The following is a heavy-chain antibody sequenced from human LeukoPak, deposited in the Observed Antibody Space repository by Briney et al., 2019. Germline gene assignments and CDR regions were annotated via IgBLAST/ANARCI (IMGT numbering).Heavy chain of an antibody. CDR3: TTRRFYGSATGWFDP. J-gene: IGHJ5*02. Sequence: SVKVSCKVSGYSVSELSMQWVRQAPGKGLEWMGGFDPDQGETIYAQKFQGRVTMSEDTSTDTAYMEVRSLRFEDTAVYYCTTRRFYGSATGWFDPWGQGTLVTVSS. CDR2: FDPDQGET. D-gene: IGHD3-10*01. V-gene: IGHV1-24*01. CDR1: GYSVSELS.